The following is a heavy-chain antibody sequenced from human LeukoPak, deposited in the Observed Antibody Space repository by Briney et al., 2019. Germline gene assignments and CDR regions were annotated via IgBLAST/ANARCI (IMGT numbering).Heavy chain of an antibody. Sequence: PGGSLSLSCACSGITFSNYARMWFRQAPGKGLEWFSTITGCGGATIYSDSVHGWLISSGDYSKKLLYLRLHSLSGCDTAVYLCAKGTATYAVDWFDPWGQRTQVTDSS. CDR3: AKGTATYAVDWFDP. V-gene: IGHV3-23*01. CDR2: ITGCGGAT. CDR1: GITFSNYA. D-gene: IGHD3-16*01. J-gene: IGHJ5*02.